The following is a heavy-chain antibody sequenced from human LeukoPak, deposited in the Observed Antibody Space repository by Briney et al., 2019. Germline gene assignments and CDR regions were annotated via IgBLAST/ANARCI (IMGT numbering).Heavy chain of an antibody. CDR3: ALENSSLNWFDP. J-gene: IGHJ5*02. CDR2: INPNSGGT. D-gene: IGHD6-6*01. CDR1: GYTFTGYY. V-gene: IGHV1-2*02. Sequence: ASVKVSCKASGYTFTGYYMHWVRQAPGQGLEWMGWINPNSGGTNYAQKFQGRVTMTRDTSISTAYMELSRLRSDDTAVFYCALENSSLNWFDPWGQGTLVTVSS.